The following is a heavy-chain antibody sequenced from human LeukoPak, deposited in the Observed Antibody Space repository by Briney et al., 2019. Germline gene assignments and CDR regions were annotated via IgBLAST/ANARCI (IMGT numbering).Heavy chain of an antibody. CDR3: ARGVEHRRLGYYYGMDV. J-gene: IGHJ6*02. V-gene: IGHV4-30-2*01. Sequence: SQTLSLTCAVSGGSISSGGYSWSWIRQPPGKGLEWIGYIYHSGSTYYNPSLKSRVTISVDTSKNQFSLKLSSVTAADTAVYYCARGVEHRRLGYYYGMDVWGQGTTVTVSS. D-gene: IGHD1/OR15-1a*01. CDR2: IYHSGST. CDR1: GGSISSGGYS.